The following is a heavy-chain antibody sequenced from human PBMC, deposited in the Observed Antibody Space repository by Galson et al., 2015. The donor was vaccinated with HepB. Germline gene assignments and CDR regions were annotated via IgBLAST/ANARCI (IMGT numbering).Heavy chain of an antibody. J-gene: IGHJ4*02. D-gene: IGHD3-3*01. CDR2: FRSKADGGTT. Sequence: SLRLSCAASGFTFTDAWMSWVRQAPGKGLEWVGRFRSKADGGTTDYAAPVKGRFTISRDDSKSMVYLQMNSLKIEATAVYYCMTGPEKSWSGDFDYWGQGTLVTVSS. CDR3: MTGPEKSWSGDFDY. CDR1: GFTFTDAW. V-gene: IGHV3-15*01.